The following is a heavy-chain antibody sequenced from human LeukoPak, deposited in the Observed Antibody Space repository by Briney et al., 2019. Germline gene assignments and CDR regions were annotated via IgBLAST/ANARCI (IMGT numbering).Heavy chain of an antibody. D-gene: IGHD3-22*01. CDR2: ISAYNGNT. Sequence: ASEKLPCKASGYTYTSHGISWVRHAPAQGLEWMRWISAYNGNTNYAQKLQGRDTMTTDTPTSTAYMELRSLRSDDTAVYFCARREYYYDSSGYSPEYFQHWGQGALVAVSS. CDR1: GYTYTSHG. V-gene: IGHV1-18*01. J-gene: IGHJ1*01. CDR3: ARREYYYDSSGYSPEYFQH.